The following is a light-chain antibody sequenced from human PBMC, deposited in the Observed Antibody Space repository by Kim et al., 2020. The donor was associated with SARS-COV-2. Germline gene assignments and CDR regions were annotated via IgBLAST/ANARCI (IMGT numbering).Light chain of an antibody. Sequence: QSALTQPASVSGSHGQSITISCTGTTNDIGANNYVSWYQHYPGKAPQLIIYDVNNRPSGVSNRFSGSKSGNTASLTISGLQAEDETDYYCTSYTTTSTYVFGTGTKVTVL. CDR3: TSYTTTSTYV. V-gene: IGLV2-14*03. CDR2: DVN. CDR1: TNDIGANNY. J-gene: IGLJ1*01.